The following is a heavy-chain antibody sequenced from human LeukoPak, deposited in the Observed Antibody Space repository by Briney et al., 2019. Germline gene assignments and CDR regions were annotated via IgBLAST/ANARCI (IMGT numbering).Heavy chain of an antibody. Sequence: GGSLRLSCAASGFTVSSNYMSWVRQAPGKGLEWVSVIYSGGSTYYADSVKGRFTISRDNSKNTLYLQMNSLRAEDTAVYYRAREGYCSSTSCYLGWFDPWGQGTLVTVSS. J-gene: IGHJ5*02. V-gene: IGHV3-66*01. CDR2: IYSGGST. CDR1: GFTVSSNY. D-gene: IGHD2-2*01. CDR3: AREGYCSSTSCYLGWFDP.